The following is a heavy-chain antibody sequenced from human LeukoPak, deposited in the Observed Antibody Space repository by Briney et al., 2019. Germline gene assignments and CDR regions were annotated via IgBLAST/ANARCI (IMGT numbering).Heavy chain of an antibody. CDR1: GYSFTNYW. CDR3: ARLADAAVTGSSFDY. D-gene: IGHD6-19*01. CDR2: IYPGDSDT. V-gene: IGHV5-51*01. J-gene: IGHJ4*02. Sequence: GESLKISCKGSGYSFTNYWIAWVRQMPGKGLEWMGIIYPGDSDTTYSPSFQGQVTISADKSIGTAYLQWSSLKASDTAMYYCARLADAAVTGSSFDYWGQGTLVTVSS.